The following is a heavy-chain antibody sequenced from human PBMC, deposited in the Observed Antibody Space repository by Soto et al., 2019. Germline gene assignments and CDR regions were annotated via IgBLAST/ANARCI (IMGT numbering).Heavy chain of an antibody. V-gene: IGHV4-59*01. CDR1: GGSISNYY. Sequence: SETLSLTCTVSGGSISNYYWSWIRQPPGKGLEWIGYIYYSGSTNYNPSLKSRVTISVDTSKNQFSLKLSSVTAADTAVYYCASGSSGWYLDWFDSWGQGPLVTGS. J-gene: IGHJ5*01. CDR2: IYYSGST. CDR3: ASGSSGWYLDWFDS. D-gene: IGHD6-19*01.